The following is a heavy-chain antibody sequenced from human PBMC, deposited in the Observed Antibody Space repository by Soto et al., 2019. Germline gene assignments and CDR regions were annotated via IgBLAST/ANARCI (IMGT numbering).Heavy chain of an antibody. CDR1: GGTFSSYA. J-gene: IGHJ6*02. Sequence: ASVKVSCKASGGTFSSYAISWVRQAPGQGLEWMGGIIPIFGTANYAQKFQGRVTITADESTSTAYMELSSLRSEDTAVYYCARAYYYDSSGSKLPLDYYYYGMDVWGQGTTVTVSS. V-gene: IGHV1-69*13. D-gene: IGHD3-22*01. CDR3: ARAYYYDSSGSKLPLDYYYYGMDV. CDR2: IIPIFGTA.